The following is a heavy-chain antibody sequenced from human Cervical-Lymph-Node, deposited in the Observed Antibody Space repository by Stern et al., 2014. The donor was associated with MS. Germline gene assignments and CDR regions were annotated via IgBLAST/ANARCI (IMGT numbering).Heavy chain of an antibody. V-gene: IGHV3-30*04. Sequence: QVQLVESGGGVVQPGRSLRLSCVASGFNFSSYAMHWVRKAPDTGLEWVAQITFDGSKKYYGDSVKGRFTISRDNSNNTLFLQMNSLRNEDTAVYYCVVGVASWGQGALVAVSS. CDR1: GFNFSSYA. CDR3: VVGVAS. J-gene: IGHJ4*02. CDR2: ITFDGSKK.